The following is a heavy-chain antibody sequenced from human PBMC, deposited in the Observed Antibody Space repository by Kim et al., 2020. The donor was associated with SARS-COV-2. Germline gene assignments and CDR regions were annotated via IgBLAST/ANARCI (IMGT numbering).Heavy chain of an antibody. D-gene: IGHD6-25*01. V-gene: IGHV3-30*18. Sequence: GGSLRLSCAASGFMFSSYAMHWVRQAPGKGLEWVAVISYDVSNKYYADSVKGRFTISRDNSKNTLYLQMNSLRLEDTSVYYCAKGTAPTPRSGIDYWGQGTLVTVSS. CDR1: GFMFSSYA. CDR2: ISYDVSNK. CDR3: AKGTAPTPRSGIDY. J-gene: IGHJ4*02.